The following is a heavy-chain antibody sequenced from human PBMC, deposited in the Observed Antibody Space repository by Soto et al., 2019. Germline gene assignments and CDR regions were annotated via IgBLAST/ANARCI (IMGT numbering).Heavy chain of an antibody. CDR1: VFTFSSYA. V-gene: IGHV3-23*01. CDR3: AKLLYSYDYYYYGMGV. CDR2: ISGSGGST. D-gene: IGHD5-18*01. Sequence: PGGSLRLSCAASVFTFSSYAMSWVRQAPGKGLEWVSAISGSGGSTYYADSVKGRFTISRDNSKNTLYLQMNSLRAEDTAVYYCAKLLYSYDYYYYGMGVWGQVTRVTVSS. J-gene: IGHJ6*02.